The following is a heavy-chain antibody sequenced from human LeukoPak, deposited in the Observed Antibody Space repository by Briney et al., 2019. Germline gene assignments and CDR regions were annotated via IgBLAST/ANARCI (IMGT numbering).Heavy chain of an antibody. CDR1: GGSFSGYY. CDR3: ARGLLYLLLNPRRYCSGGSCYSGYNWFDP. CDR2: INHSGST. Sequence: SETLSLACAVYGGSFSGYYWSWIRQPPGKGLEWIGEINHSGSTNYNPSLKSRVTISVDTSKNQFSLKLSSVTAADTAVYYCARGLLYLLLNPRRYCSGGSCYSGYNWFDPWGQGTLVTVSS. D-gene: IGHD2-15*01. V-gene: IGHV4-34*01. J-gene: IGHJ5*02.